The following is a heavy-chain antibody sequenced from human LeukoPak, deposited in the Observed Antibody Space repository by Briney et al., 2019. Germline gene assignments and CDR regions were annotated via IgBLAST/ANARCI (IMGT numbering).Heavy chain of an antibody. CDR2: IKSKTDGGTT. CDR3: AKDHYDFWSGLHPFDY. J-gene: IGHJ4*02. D-gene: IGHD3-3*01. V-gene: IGHV3-15*01. Sequence: PGGSLRLSCAASGFTFSNAWMSWVRQAPGKGLEWVGRIKSKTDGGTTDYAAPVKGRFTISRDDSKNTLYLQMNSLRAEDTAVYYCAKDHYDFWSGLHPFDYWGQGTLVTVSS. CDR1: GFTFSNAW.